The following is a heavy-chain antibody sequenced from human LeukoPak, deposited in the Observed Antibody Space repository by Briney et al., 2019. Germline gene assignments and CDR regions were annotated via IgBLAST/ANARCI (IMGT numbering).Heavy chain of an antibody. Sequence: GRSLTPSRAASGFSFDDYDMAWPSQAPRNWLELVSDIDWKGRPTSYADSVKGRFTISRDNAQKSLYLQMDSLRAEDTALYYCAREVYRIGVGGFDPWGQGTLVIVSS. J-gene: IGHJ5*02. CDR1: GFSFDDYD. CDR2: IDWKGRPT. CDR3: AREVYRIGVGGFDP. V-gene: IGHV3-20*04. D-gene: IGHD6-19*01.